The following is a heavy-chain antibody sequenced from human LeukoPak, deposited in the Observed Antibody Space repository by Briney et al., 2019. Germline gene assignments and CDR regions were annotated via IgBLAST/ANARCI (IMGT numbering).Heavy chain of an antibody. CDR1: GYSFTNYW. D-gene: IGHD5-12*01. CDR2: IYPGDFDT. Sequence: GESLKIPCKGSGYSFTNYWIGWVRQMPGKGLEWMGIIYPGDFDTRYNPSFQGQVTISADKSISTAYLQWTSLKASDTAMYYCASGGKTWLVDYWGQGTLVTVSS. CDR3: ASGGKTWLVDY. J-gene: IGHJ4*02. V-gene: IGHV5-51*01.